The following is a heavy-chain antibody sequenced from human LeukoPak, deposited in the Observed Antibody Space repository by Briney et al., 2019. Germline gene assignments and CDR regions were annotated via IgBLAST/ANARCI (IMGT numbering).Heavy chain of an antibody. Sequence: PGGSLRLSCAASGFTFSSYGMHWVRQAPGKGLEWVAFIEYDGSDKYYADSVKGRFTISRDNSKNTLYLQMNSLRAEDTAVYYCAVPYYYDSSGYHDAFDIWGQGTMVTVSS. CDR2: IEYDGSDK. CDR3: AVPYYYDSSGYHDAFDI. J-gene: IGHJ3*02. D-gene: IGHD3-22*01. V-gene: IGHV3-30*02. CDR1: GFTFSSYG.